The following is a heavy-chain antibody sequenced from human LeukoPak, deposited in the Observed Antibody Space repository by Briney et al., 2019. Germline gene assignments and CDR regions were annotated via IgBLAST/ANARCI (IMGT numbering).Heavy chain of an antibody. V-gene: IGHV4-34*01. CDR3: ARSRPYYDFWSGHYTGHLDY. Sequence: PSETLSLTCAVYGGSFSGYYWSLIRQPPGKGLEWIGEINHSGSTNYNPSLKSRVTISVDTSKNQFSLKLSSVTAADTAVYYCARSRPYYDFWSGHYTGHLDYWGQGTLVTVSS. CDR2: INHSGST. CDR1: GGSFSGYY. J-gene: IGHJ4*02. D-gene: IGHD3-3*01.